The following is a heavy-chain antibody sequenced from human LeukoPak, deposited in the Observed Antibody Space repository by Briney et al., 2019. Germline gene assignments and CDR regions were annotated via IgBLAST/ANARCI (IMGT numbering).Heavy chain of an antibody. CDR3: ARAGYCSSTSCSDAFDI. CDR2: IIPIFGTA. J-gene: IGHJ3*02. V-gene: IGHV1-69*05. Sequence: SVKVSCKASGGTFSSYAISWVRQAPGQGLEWMGGIIPIFGTANYAQKLQGRVTMTTDTSTSTAYMELRSLRSDDTAVYYCARAGYCSSTSCSDAFDIWGQGTMVTVSS. CDR1: GGTFSSYA. D-gene: IGHD2-2*01.